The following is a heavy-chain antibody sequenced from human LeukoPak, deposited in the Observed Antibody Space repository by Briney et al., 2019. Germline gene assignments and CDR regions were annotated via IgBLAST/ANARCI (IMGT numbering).Heavy chain of an antibody. CDR3: ARDRLYISSSEDY. CDR2: IYSGGST. D-gene: IGHD6-6*01. V-gene: IGHV3-53*01. Sequence: GGSLRLSCAASGFTVSSNYTSWVRQAPGKGLEWVSVIYSGGSTYYADSVKGRFTISRDSSKNTLYLQMNSLRVEDTAVYYCARDRLYISSSEDYWVQGILVTVSS. CDR1: GFTVSSNY. J-gene: IGHJ4*02.